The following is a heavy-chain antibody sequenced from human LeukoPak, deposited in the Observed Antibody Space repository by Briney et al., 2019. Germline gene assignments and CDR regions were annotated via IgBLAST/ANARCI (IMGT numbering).Heavy chain of an antibody. V-gene: IGHV4-39*01. D-gene: IGHD1-26*01. CDR3: ARRPKVGANKLSTYYFDY. J-gene: IGHJ4*02. CDR1: GGSISSSSYY. Sequence: PSETLSLTCTVSGGSISSSSYYWGWIRQPPGKGLEWIGSIYYSGSTYYNPSLKSRVTISVDTSKNQFSLKLSSVTAADTAVYYCARRPKVGANKLSTYYFDYWGQGTLVTVSS. CDR2: IYYSGST.